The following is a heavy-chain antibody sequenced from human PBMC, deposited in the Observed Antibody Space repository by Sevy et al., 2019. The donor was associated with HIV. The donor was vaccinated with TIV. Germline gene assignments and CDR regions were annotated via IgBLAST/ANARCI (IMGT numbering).Heavy chain of an antibody. D-gene: IGHD2-2*01. Sequence: ASVKVSCKASGGTFSSYAISWVRQAPGQGLEWMGGIIPIFGTANYAQKFQGRVTITADESKSTGYMGLGSLRSEDTAVYYCARESAAYYYYYGMDVWGQGTTVTVSS. CDR1: GGTFSSYA. CDR3: ARESAAYYYYYGMDV. CDR2: IIPIFGTA. V-gene: IGHV1-69*13. J-gene: IGHJ6*02.